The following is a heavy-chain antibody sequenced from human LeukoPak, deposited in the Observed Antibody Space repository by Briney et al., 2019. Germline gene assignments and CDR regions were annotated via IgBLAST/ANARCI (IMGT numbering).Heavy chain of an antibody. J-gene: IGHJ4*02. CDR2: VNPNSGNT. CDR3: ARGLGYSGYDSGGDY. V-gene: IGHV1-8*01. Sequence: ASVKVSCKASGYTFTSYDINWVRQATGQGLEWMGWVNPNSGNTGYAQKFQGRVTMTRNTSISTAYMELSSLRSEDTAVYYCARGLGYSGYDSGGDYWGQGTLVTVSS. D-gene: IGHD5-12*01. CDR1: GYTFTSYD.